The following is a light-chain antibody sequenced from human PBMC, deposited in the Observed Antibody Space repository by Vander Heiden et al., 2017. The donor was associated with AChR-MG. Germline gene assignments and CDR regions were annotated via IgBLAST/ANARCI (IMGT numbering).Light chain of an antibody. V-gene: IGKV1-33*01. J-gene: IGKJ2*01. CDR2: DAS. Sequence: DIQMTQSPSSLSASVGDRVTITCQASQDISNNLNWFQQKPGKAPKLLIYDASNLETGVPSRFSGSASGTDFTVTITSLQPEDIATYYCQQEDDLPYTFGQGTKLEI. CDR3: QQEDDLPYT. CDR1: QDISNN.